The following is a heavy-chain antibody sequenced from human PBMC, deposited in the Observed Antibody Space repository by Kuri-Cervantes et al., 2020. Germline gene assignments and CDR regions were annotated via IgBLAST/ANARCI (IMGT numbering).Heavy chain of an antibody. CDR3: ARTLLWFGEKIDY. CDR1: GGSISSSNW. J-gene: IGHJ4*02. CDR2: IYHSGST. V-gene: IGHV4-4*02. D-gene: IGHD3-10*01. Sequence: SCAVSGGSISSSNWWSWVRQPPGKGLEWIGEIYHSGSTNHNLSLKSRVTISVDKSRNQFSLKLSSVTAADTAVYYCARTLLWFGEKIDYWGQGTLVTVSS.